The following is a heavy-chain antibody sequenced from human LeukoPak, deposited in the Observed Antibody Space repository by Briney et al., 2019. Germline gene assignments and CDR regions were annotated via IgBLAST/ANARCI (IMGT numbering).Heavy chain of an antibody. Sequence: GGSLRLSCAASGFTFSSYDMNWVRQAPGKGVEWVSAISGSGGSTYYADSVKGRFTISRDNSKNTLYLQMNSLRAEDTAVYYCAKYGDYDYYYYGMDVWGQGTTVTVSS. CDR1: GFTFSSYD. J-gene: IGHJ6*02. D-gene: IGHD4-17*01. CDR3: AKYGDYDYYYYGMDV. V-gene: IGHV3-23*01. CDR2: ISGSGGST.